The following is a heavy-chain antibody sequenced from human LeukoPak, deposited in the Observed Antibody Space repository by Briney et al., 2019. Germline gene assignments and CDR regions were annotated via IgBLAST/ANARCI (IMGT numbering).Heavy chain of an antibody. CDR2: IHPKSGNT. CDR1: GFSFYDNYQY. V-gene: IGHV1-2*02. CDR3: ARDGPSGTPEFDY. Sequence: ASVKVSCKASGFSFYDNYQYLYWVRQAPGPGLESMGCIHPKSGNTEYPQKFQGRVILTRDTSINTAYMELRDLTSDDTAVYFCARDGPSGTPEFDYWGQGTLVTVSS. J-gene: IGHJ4*02.